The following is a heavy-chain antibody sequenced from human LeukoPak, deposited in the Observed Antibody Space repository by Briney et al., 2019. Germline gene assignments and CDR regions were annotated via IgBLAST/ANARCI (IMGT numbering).Heavy chain of an antibody. J-gene: IGHJ4*02. Sequence: SGGSLRLSCAASGFTFSSYEMNWVRQAPGKGLEWVSYISSSGSTIYYADSVKGRFTISRDNAKNSLYLQMNSLRAEDTAVYYCARDLGYYGSGDEDYWGQGTLVTVSS. CDR1: GFTFSSYE. V-gene: IGHV3-48*03. D-gene: IGHD3-10*01. CDR3: ARDLGYYGSGDEDY. CDR2: ISSSGSTI.